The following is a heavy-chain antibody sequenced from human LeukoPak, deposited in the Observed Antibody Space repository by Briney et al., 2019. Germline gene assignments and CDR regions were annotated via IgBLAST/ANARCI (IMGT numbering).Heavy chain of an antibody. V-gene: IGHV1-2*02. D-gene: IGHD2-2*01. CDR1: GYTFTGYY. Sequence: ASVKVSCKASGYTFTGYYMHWVRQAPGQGLEWMGWINPNSGGTNYAQKFQGRVTMTRDTSISTAYMELSRLRSDDTAVFYCARDIDCSSTSCYQPWGQEPLVTVSS. CDR3: ARDIDCSSTSCYQP. J-gene: IGHJ5*02. CDR2: INPNSGGT.